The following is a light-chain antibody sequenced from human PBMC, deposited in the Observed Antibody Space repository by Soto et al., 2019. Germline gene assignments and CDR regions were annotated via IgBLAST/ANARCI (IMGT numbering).Light chain of an antibody. CDR3: SSFTTSSTWV. J-gene: IGLJ3*02. V-gene: IGLV2-18*02. CDR2: EVS. Sequence: QSALTQPRSVSGSPGQSVTISCTGASSDVGNCNCVSWYQQHPGKAPKLMIYEVSKRPSGVSDRFSGSKAGNTASLTISGLQAEDEADYYCSSFTTSSTWVFGGGTKLTVL. CDR1: SSDVGNCNC.